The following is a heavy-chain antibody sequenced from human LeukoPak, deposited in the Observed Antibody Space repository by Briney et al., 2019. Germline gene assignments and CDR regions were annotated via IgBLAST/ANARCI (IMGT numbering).Heavy chain of an antibody. CDR1: GDSLRKSTFY. CDR2: IYYSGGA. D-gene: IGHD5-12*01. Sequence: PSETLSLTCTVSGDSLRKSTFYWVWIRQPPGKGLEWIGSIYYSGGADYNPSLKSRVTISVDKSKNQFSLKLSSVTAADTAVYYCASSRQLATRYFDYWGQGTLVTVSS. CDR3: ASSRQLATRYFDY. J-gene: IGHJ4*02. V-gene: IGHV4-39*07.